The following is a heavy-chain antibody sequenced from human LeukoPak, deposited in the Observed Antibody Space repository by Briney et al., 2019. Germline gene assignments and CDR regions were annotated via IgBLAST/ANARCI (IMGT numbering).Heavy chain of an antibody. D-gene: IGHD1-20*01. CDR2: SYYSEST. Sequence: SETLSLTCNVSGGSISSTSYYWDWLRQPPGKGLEWIGSSYYSESTYYNPSLKSRVTISLDTSKNQLSLRLSSVTAADTAVYYCARSNWNDPFDYWDQGTLITVSS. J-gene: IGHJ4*02. CDR1: GGSISSTSYY. CDR3: ARSNWNDPFDY. V-gene: IGHV4-39*01.